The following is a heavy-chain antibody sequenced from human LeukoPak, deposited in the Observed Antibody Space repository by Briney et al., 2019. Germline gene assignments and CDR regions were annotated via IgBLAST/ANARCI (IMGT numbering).Heavy chain of an antibody. Sequence: ASVKVSCKAPGYTFTSNGISWVRQAPGQGLEWMGWISAYNGNTKYAQNLQGRVTMTTDTSTSTVYMELSSLRSDDTAVYYCARADSVTIAVAGLSCFDYWGQGTLVTVSS. CDR3: ARADSVTIAVAGLSCFDY. V-gene: IGHV1-18*01. CDR2: ISAYNGNT. D-gene: IGHD6-19*01. J-gene: IGHJ4*02. CDR1: GYTFTSNG.